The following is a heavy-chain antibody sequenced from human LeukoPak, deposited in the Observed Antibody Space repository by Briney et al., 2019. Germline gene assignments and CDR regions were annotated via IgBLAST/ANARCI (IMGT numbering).Heavy chain of an antibody. J-gene: IGHJ4*02. V-gene: IGHV3-30-3*01. CDR2: ISYDGSNK. Sequence: PGRSLRLSCTASGFTFGDHAMSWVRQAPGKGLEWVAVISYDGSNKYYADSVKGRFTISRDNSKNTLYLQMNSLRAEDTAVYYCARPSVLLWFGELSMEVTPDHDYWGQGTLVTVSS. CDR1: GFTFGDHA. CDR3: ARPSVLLWFGELSMEVTPDHDY. D-gene: IGHD3-10*01.